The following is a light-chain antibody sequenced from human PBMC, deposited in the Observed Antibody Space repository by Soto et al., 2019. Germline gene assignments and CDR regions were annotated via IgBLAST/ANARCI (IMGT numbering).Light chain of an antibody. CDR3: QQYNGT. CDR2: KAS. Sequence: DIQMTQSPSTLSASVGDRVTITCRASQSISNWLAWYQQKPGKAPRLLIYKASSLESGVPSRFSGSGSGTEFTLTISSLQPDDFATYYCQQYNGTFGQGTKVESK. V-gene: IGKV1-5*03. J-gene: IGKJ1*01. CDR1: QSISNW.